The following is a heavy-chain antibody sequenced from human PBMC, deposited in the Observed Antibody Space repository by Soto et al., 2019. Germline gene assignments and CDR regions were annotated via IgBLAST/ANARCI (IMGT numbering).Heavy chain of an antibody. V-gene: IGHV3-30-3*01. J-gene: IGHJ6*02. Sequence: QVQLVESGGGVVRPGRSLRLSCAASGFTFGTYAIHWVRQAPGKGLEWVARISYEGSNNYYADSVKGRFTVSRDNSKRTLSLKMDILRVEDTGVYYRARVSPGNILHYFTGLHVWGQGMSGSVSS. D-gene: IGHD1-1*01. CDR1: GFTFGTYA. CDR2: ISYEGSNN. CDR3: ARVSPGNILHYFTGLHV.